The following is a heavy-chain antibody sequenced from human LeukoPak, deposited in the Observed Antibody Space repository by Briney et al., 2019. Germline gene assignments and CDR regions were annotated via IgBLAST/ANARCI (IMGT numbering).Heavy chain of an antibody. CDR3: ATNTGSYFAWFDY. V-gene: IGHV4-59*03. CDR2: IHYSGST. CDR1: AGSINRFY. Sequence: SETLSLTCTVSAGSINRFYWNWIRQSPGKGLEWIGYIHYSGSTKYNPSLQSRVIMSIDTSKNQVSLKLSSVSAADSAVYSCATNTGSYFAWFDYWGQGTLVTVSS. J-gene: IGHJ4*02. D-gene: IGHD1-26*01.